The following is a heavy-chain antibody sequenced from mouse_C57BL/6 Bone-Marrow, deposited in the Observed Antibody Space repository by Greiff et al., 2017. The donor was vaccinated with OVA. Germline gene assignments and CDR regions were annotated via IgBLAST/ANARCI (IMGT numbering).Heavy chain of an antibody. CDR2: IRSKSNNYAT. J-gene: IGHJ1*03. CDR3: VLRSRWYFDV. V-gene: IGHV10-1*01. D-gene: IGHD1-1*01. Sequence: EVKVVESGGGLVQPKGSLKLSCAASGFSFNTYAMNWVRQAPGKGLEWVARIRSKSNNYATYYADSVKDRFTISRDDSESMLYLQMNNLKTEDTAMYYCVLRSRWYFDVWGTGTTVTVSS. CDR1: GFSFNTYA.